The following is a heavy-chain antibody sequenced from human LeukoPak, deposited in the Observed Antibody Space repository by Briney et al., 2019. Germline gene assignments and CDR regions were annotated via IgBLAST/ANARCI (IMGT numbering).Heavy chain of an antibody. V-gene: IGHV3-9*01. D-gene: IGHD1-26*01. CDR3: AKDRPVATTLHHFDH. J-gene: IGHJ4*02. CDR2: ISWDGNKV. Sequence: GGSLRLSCVVSGFSFDDYAMHWVRQGPGKVLEWVSVISWDGNKVAYADSVKGRFTISRDNAKNSLYLQMTSLRPEDTAFYYCAKDRPVATTLHHFDHWGLGTLVTVSS. CDR1: GFSFDDYA.